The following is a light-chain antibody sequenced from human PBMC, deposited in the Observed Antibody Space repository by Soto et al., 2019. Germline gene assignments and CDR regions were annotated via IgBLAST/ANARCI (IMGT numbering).Light chain of an antibody. CDR2: GAS. CDR1: ESVTSSY. CDR3: QQYGRSPRT. J-gene: IGKJ1*01. V-gene: IGKV3-20*01. Sequence: EIVLTQSPGTLSLSPGERATLSCRASESVTSSYLAWYQHKPGQAPRLLIYGASSRATGIPDRFSGSGSGTDFPLTISRLEPEDFAVYYCQQYGRSPRTFGQGNKVEIK.